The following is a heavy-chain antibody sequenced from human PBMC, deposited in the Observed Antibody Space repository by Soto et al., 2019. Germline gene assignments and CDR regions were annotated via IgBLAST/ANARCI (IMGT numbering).Heavy chain of an antibody. CDR2: IYSAENT. CDR3: ARQVTGLMGYAYDI. V-gene: IGHV4-39*01. Sequence: PSETLSLTCTVSGGSVSSNSYSWGWIRQSPGKGLEWIATIYSAENTYYHPSLLSRVTISVDTSMNEFSLKLNSVAAADTAIYYCARQVTGLMGYAYDIWGQGTMVTVSS. D-gene: IGHD2-8*02. CDR1: GGSVSSNSYS. J-gene: IGHJ3*02.